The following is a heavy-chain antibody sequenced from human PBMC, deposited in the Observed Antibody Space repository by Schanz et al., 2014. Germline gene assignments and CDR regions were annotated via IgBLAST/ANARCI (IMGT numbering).Heavy chain of an antibody. CDR1: GGSFSGYY. CDR3: ARQGIGYQHGRYYYYMDV. D-gene: IGHD2-2*01. CDR2: INHSANT. V-gene: IGHV4-34*01. J-gene: IGHJ6*03. Sequence: QVQLQQWGAGLLKPSETLSLTCAVDGGSFSGYYWSWIPQSPDKGLEWIGEINHSANTTYNPSLKSRVTISVDTSKNQFSLNLISVTAADTAVYYCARQGIGYQHGRYYYYMDVWGKGTTVTVSS.